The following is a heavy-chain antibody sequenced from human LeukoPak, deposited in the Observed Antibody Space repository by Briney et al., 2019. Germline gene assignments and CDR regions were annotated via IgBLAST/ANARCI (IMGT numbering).Heavy chain of an antibody. CDR1: GFTLSNAW. V-gene: IGHV3-15*01. CDR2: IKSKTDGGTT. D-gene: IGHD1-14*01. CDR3: KVTTPFDP. Sequence: PGESLRLSCAVSGFTLSNAWMSWVRRAPGKGLEWVGRIKSKTDGGTTDYAAPVKGRFTIPRDDSKNTLYLQMNSLKTEDTAVYYCKVTTPFDPWGQGTLVTVSS. J-gene: IGHJ5*02.